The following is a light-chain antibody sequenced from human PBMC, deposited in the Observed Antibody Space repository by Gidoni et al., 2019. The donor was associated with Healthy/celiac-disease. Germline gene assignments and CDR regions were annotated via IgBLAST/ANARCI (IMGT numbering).Light chain of an antibody. CDR2: EGS. J-gene: IGLJ2*01. CDR1: SSDVGSYNL. Sequence: QSALTPPASVSGSPGQSITISCTGTSSDVGSYNLVSWYQQHPGKAPKLMIYEGSKRPSGVSNRFSGSKSGNTASLTISGRQAEDEADYYCCSYAGSSTLVFGGGTKLTV. V-gene: IGLV2-23*01. CDR3: CSYAGSSTLV.